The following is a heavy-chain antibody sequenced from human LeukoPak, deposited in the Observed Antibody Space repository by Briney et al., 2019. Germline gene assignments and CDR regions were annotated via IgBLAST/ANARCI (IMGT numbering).Heavy chain of an antibody. CDR1: GFTFSDYY. CDR2: ISSSGSTI. J-gene: IGHJ4*02. Sequence: PGGSLRLSCAASGFTFSDYYMSWIRQAPGKGLEWVSYISSSGSTIYYADSVKGRFTISRDNSKNTLSLQMNSLRAEDTSVYYCARGQRRHIDMAPSFDYWGQGTLVTVSS. CDR3: ARGQRRHIDMAPSFDY. V-gene: IGHV3-11*04. D-gene: IGHD5-24*01.